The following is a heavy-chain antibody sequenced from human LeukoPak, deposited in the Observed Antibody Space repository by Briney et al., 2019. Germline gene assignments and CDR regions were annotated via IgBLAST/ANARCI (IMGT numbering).Heavy chain of an antibody. V-gene: IGHV3-23*01. CDR1: GFTFSTYA. CDR2: ISGSGDST. D-gene: IGHD4-17*01. Sequence: GGSLRLSCAASGFTFSTYAVNWVRQAPGKGLEWVSTISGSGDSTYYADSVKGRFTISRDNSKNTLYLQMNSLRAEDTAVYYCAKDLNGDYLGASGQGTLVTVSS. J-gene: IGHJ5*02. CDR3: AKDLNGDYLGA.